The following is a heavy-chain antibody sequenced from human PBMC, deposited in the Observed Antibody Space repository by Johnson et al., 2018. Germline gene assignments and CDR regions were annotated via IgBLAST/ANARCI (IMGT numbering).Heavy chain of an antibody. V-gene: IGHV3-74*01. D-gene: IGHD2-21*01. Sequence: VQLQESGGGLVQPGGSLRLSCAASGFTFNNYWMHWVRQAPGKGLVWVSRINSGGSSTSYADSVKGRFTISRDNAKNTLYLQLNSLRAEDTAVYYCARGYSQIASPYYFYYMGVWGKGTTVTVSS. J-gene: IGHJ6*03. CDR3: ARGYSQIASPYYFYYMGV. CDR1: GFTFNNYW. CDR2: INSGGSST.